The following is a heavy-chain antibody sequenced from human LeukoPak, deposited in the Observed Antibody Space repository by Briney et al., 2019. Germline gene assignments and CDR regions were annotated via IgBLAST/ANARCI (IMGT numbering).Heavy chain of an antibody. CDR3: ASGSRYSRPYYFDN. Sequence: GGSLRLSCAASGSSFSNYAMSWVRQAPGKGLEWVSAITDSGGDTYTADSVKGRFTISRDNSKNTLYMQMNSLRVEDTAVYYCASGSRYSRPYYFDNWGQGTLVTVSS. V-gene: IGHV3-23*01. CDR2: ITDSGGDT. CDR1: GSSFSNYA. J-gene: IGHJ4*02. D-gene: IGHD2-21*01.